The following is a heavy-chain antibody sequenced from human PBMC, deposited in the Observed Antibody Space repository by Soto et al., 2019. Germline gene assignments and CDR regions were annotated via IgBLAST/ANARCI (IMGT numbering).Heavy chain of an antibody. J-gene: IGHJ3*02. CDR3: ATYTGTTPRGAFDI. V-gene: IGHV4-59*01. D-gene: IGHD4-17*01. Sequence: QVQLQESGPGLVKPSETLSLTCTVSGGSISSYYWSWIRQPPGKGLEWIGYIYYSGSTNYNPSLKSRVTISVDTSKNQFSLKLSSVTAADTAVYYCATYTGTTPRGAFDIWGQGTMVTVSS. CDR2: IYYSGST. CDR1: GGSISSYY.